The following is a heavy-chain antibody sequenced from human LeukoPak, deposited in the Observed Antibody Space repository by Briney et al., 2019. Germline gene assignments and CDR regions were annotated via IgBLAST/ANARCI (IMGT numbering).Heavy chain of an antibody. Sequence: PGGSLRLSCAASGFTFSSNYMSWVRRAPGHGQEWGSVIYSGGRTYYAESGKSRFTISRDKSTNTLYLQMNSLRAADTAVYYCARGWAAPLPFDYWGQGTLVTVSS. CDR2: IYSGGRT. J-gene: IGHJ4*02. D-gene: IGHD6-6*01. V-gene: IGHV3-66*02. CDR1: GFTFSSNY. CDR3: ARGWAAPLPFDY.